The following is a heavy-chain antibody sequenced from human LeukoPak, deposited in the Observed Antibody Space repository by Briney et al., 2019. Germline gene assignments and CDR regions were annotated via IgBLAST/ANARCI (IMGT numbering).Heavy chain of an antibody. CDR1: GGSLSSYY. Sequence: SETLSLTCTVSGGSLSSYYWSWIRQPPGKGLEWIGYIYYSGSTNYNPSLKSRVTISVDTSKNQFSLKLSSVTAADTAVYYCARDRGGHDYWGQGTLVTVSS. D-gene: IGHD3-16*01. V-gene: IGHV4-59*01. J-gene: IGHJ4*02. CDR2: IYYSGST. CDR3: ARDRGGHDY.